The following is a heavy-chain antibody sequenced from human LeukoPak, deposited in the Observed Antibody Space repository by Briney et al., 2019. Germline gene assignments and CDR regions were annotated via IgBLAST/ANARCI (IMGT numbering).Heavy chain of an antibody. D-gene: IGHD3-9*01. CDR2: IKQDGSEK. CDR1: GFTFSSYW. Sequence: GGSLRLSCAASGFTFSSYWMSWVRQAPGKGLEWVANIKQDGSEKYYVDSVKGRFTISRDNAKNSLYLQMNSLRAEDTAVYYXXXXXXXXXXTIFWTFDPWGQGTLVTVSS. CDR3: XXXXXXXXXTIFWTFDP. J-gene: IGHJ5*02. V-gene: IGHV3-7*01.